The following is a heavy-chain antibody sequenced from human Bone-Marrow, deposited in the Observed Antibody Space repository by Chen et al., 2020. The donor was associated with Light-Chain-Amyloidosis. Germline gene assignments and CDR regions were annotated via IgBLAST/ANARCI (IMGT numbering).Heavy chain of an antibody. V-gene: IGHV4-31*03. CDR1: GGSISRGGYY. Sequence: QVQLQESGPGLVKPSQTLSLTCTVPGGSISRGGYYWSWIRQHPGKGLEWIGYIYYSGSTYYSPSLKSRVTISVDTSKNQFSLKLSSVTAADTAVYYCAMERITIFGVPPDAFDIWGQGTMVTVSS. D-gene: IGHD3-3*01. CDR3: AMERITIFGVPPDAFDI. J-gene: IGHJ3*02. CDR2: IYYSGST.